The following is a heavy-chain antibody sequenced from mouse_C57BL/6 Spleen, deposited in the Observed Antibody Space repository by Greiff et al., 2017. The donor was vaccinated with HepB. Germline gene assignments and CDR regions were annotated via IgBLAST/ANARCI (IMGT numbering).Heavy chain of an antibody. Sequence: VQLQQSGPELVKPGDSVKISCKASGYSFTGYFMNWVMQSHGKSLEWIGRINPYNGDTFYNQKFKGKATLTVDKSSSTAHMELRSLTSEDSAVYYFASYGYDGVYAMDYWGQGTSVTVSS. D-gene: IGHD2-2*01. V-gene: IGHV1-20*01. CDR3: ASYGYDGVYAMDY. CDR2: INPYNGDT. CDR1: GYSFTGYF. J-gene: IGHJ4*01.